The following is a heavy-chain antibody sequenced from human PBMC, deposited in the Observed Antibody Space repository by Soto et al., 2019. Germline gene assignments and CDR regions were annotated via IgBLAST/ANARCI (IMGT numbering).Heavy chain of an antibody. CDR2: ISPYTGNT. CDR3: VMVDNYVTPTPQDV. CDR1: GYIFVNYG. J-gene: IGHJ6*02. Sequence: ASVKVSCKASGYIFVNYGIAWVRRVPGQGLEWMGWISPYTGNTHSATKIQGRLTMTTDTSTSTAYMDLGSLTSDDTAVYYCVMVDNYVTPTPQDVWGQGTTVTVSS. V-gene: IGHV1-18*01. D-gene: IGHD3-16*01.